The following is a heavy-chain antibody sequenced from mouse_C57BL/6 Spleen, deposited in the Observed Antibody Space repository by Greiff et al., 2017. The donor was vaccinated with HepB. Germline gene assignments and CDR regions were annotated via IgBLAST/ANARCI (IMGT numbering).Heavy chain of an antibody. CDR3: AREDLTYYFDY. CDR1: GYTFTSYW. D-gene: IGHD4-1*01. J-gene: IGHJ2*01. CDR2: IHPNSGST. V-gene: IGHV1-64*01. Sequence: QVQLQQPGAELVKPGASVKLSCKASGYTFTSYWMHWVKQRPGQGLEWIGMIHPNSGSTNYNEKFKSKATLTVDKSSSTAYMQLSSLTSEDSAVYYCAREDLTYYFDYWGQGTTLTVSS.